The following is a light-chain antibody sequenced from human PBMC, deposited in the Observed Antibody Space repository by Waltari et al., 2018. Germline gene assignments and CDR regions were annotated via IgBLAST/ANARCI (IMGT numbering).Light chain of an antibody. J-gene: IGLJ1*01. CDR1: NSDVGVYNY. CDR2: DVS. Sequence: QSALTQPRPVSGSPGQSVTISCTGTNSDVGVYNYISWYQQNPGKAPKFMIYDVSKRPSGVPDRFSGSKSGNTASLTISGLQAEDEADYYCCSYAGRYNSKVFGTGTKVTVL. CDR3: CSYAGRYNSKV. V-gene: IGLV2-11*01.